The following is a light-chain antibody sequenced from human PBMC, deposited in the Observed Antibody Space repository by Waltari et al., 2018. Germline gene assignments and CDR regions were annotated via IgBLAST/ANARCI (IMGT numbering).Light chain of an antibody. CDR3: CSYAGIYTWV. Sequence: QSALTQPRSVSGSPGQSVTISCSGTSSDVGRYTFVPWFQQYPGKAPKLMISDVSERPSGVPDRFSGSKSGNTASLTISGLQAEDEADYYCCSYAGIYTWVFGGGTQLTVL. CDR1: SSDVGRYTF. V-gene: IGLV2-11*01. CDR2: DVS. J-gene: IGLJ3*02.